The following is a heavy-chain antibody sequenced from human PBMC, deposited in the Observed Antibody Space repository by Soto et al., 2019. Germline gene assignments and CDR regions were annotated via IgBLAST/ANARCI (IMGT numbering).Heavy chain of an antibody. Sequence: GGSLRLSCAASGFTFSSYWMSWVRQAPGKGLEWVANIKQDGSEKYYVDSVKGRFTISRDNAKNSLYLQMNSLRAEDTAVYYCARVGSDSYGYYYYYDMDVWGKGTTVTVSS. CDR1: GFTFSSYW. V-gene: IGHV3-7*01. D-gene: IGHD5-18*01. J-gene: IGHJ6*03. CDR3: ARVGSDSYGYYYYYDMDV. CDR2: IKQDGSEK.